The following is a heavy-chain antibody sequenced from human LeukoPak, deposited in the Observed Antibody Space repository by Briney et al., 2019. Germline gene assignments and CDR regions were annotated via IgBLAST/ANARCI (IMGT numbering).Heavy chain of an antibody. CDR3: AKERRGENVWGSYRDAFDM. CDR2: ISGSGGST. CDR1: GFTFSSYA. V-gene: IGHV3-23*01. Sequence: PGGSLRLSCAASGFTFSSYAMTWVRQAPGKGLEWVSGISGSGGSTYYADSVKGRFTISRDNSKNTLYLQMNSLRAEDTDVYYCAKERRGENVWGSYRDAFDMWGQGTMVTVSS. J-gene: IGHJ3*02. D-gene: IGHD3-16*02.